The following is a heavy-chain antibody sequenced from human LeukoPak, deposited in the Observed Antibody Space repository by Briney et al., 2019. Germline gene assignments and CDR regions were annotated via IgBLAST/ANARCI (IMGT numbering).Heavy chain of an antibody. CDR2: ISYDGSNK. J-gene: IGHJ6*04. CDR3: ARWPGYGMDV. Sequence: PGRSLRLSCAASGFTFSSYAMHWVRQAPDKGLEWVAVISYDGSNKYYADSVEGRFTISRDNSKNTLYLQMNSLRAEATAVYYCARWPGYGMDVWGKGTTVTVSS. CDR1: GFTFSSYA. V-gene: IGHV3-30*04.